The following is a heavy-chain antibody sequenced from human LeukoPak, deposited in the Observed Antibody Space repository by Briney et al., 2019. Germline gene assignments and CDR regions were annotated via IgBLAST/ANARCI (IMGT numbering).Heavy chain of an antibody. Sequence: GSSVKVSCKASGDTFGNYDFAWVRLAPGQGLEWMGGILPVLGRPDYAQRFQDRITITADESTSTVYLQLSSLRSDDTAVCYCARGGWQTAGWYADHWGQGTLVTVAS. CDR2: ILPVLGRP. V-gene: IGHV1-69*01. J-gene: IGHJ5*02. D-gene: IGHD6-19*01. CDR1: GDTFGNYD. CDR3: ARGGWQTAGWYADH.